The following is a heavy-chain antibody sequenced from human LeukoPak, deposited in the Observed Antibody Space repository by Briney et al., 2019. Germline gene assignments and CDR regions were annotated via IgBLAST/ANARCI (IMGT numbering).Heavy chain of an antibody. CDR1: GGSFSGDY. CDR2: INHSGST. D-gene: IGHD3-3*01. Sequence: SETLSLTCAVYGGSFSGDYWRWIRQPPGKGLEWIGEINHSGSTNYNPSLKSRVTISVDTSKKQFSLNLSSVTAADTAVYYCARGDDFWSGYPLDYWGQGTLVTVSS. CDR3: ARGDDFWSGYPLDY. V-gene: IGHV4-34*01. J-gene: IGHJ4*02.